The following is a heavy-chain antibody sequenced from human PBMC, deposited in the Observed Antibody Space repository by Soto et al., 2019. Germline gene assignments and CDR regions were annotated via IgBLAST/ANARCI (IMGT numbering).Heavy chain of an antibody. V-gene: IGHV3-7*01. Sequence: EVQLVESGGGLVQPGGSLRLSCAASGFTFSSYWMSWVRQAPGKGLEGVANIKQDGSEKYYVDSVKGRFTISRDNAKNSLYLQMNSLRAEDTAVYYCARGAYCGGDCSFFDYWGQGTLVTVSS. J-gene: IGHJ4*02. D-gene: IGHD2-21*02. CDR2: IKQDGSEK. CDR1: GFTFSSYW. CDR3: ARGAYCGGDCSFFDY.